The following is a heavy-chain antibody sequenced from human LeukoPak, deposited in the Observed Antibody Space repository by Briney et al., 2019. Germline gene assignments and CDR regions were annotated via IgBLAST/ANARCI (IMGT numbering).Heavy chain of an antibody. CDR1: GYTVTRYY. CDR3: ARSDNMERTRTLWFGESFNWFDP. D-gene: IGHD3-10*01. Sequence: ASVKVSCKASGYTVTRYYMHWVRQVPGQGLELMVIIHPSVGSTSYTQKFQGRVTMTRDTSTSIVYMELSSLRSEDTAVYYCARSDNMERTRTLWFGESFNWFDPWGQGTLVTVSS. V-gene: IGHV1-46*01. CDR2: IHPSVGST. J-gene: IGHJ5*02.